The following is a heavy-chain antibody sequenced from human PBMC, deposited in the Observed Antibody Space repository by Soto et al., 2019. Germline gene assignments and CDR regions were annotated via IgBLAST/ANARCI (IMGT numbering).Heavy chain of an antibody. J-gene: IGHJ6*03. Sequence: GSLRLSCAASGFTVSSNYMSWVRQAPGKGLEWVSVIYSGGSTYYADSVKGRFTISRDNSKNTLYLQVNSLRAEDTAIYYCAKFKSSTYGGYYYYYMDVWGKGTTVTVSS. CDR2: IYSGGST. D-gene: IGHD3-10*01. CDR3: AKFKSSTYGGYYYYYMDV. CDR1: GFTVSSNY. V-gene: IGHV3-53*01.